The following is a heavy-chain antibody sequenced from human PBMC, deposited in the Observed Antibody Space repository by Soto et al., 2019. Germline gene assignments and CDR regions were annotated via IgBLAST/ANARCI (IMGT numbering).Heavy chain of an antibody. D-gene: IGHD5-12*01. CDR3: ARLFRRRDGYNYFDY. V-gene: IGHV3-11*01. J-gene: IGHJ4*02. CDR2: ISSSGSTI. CDR1: GFTFSDYY. Sequence: GGSLRLSCAASGFTFSDYYMSWIRQAPGKGLEWVSYISSSGSTIYYADSVKGRFTISRDNAKNSLYLQMNSLRAEDMAVYYCARLFRRRDGYNYFDYWGQGTLVTVSS.